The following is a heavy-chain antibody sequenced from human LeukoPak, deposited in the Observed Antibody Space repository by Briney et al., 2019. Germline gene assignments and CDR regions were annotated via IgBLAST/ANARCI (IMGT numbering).Heavy chain of an antibody. CDR3: VRDRFDY. CDR2: ISGYNGNT. Sequence: ASVKVSCKASGYTFTNHAINWVRQAPGQGPEWMGWISGYNGNTNYAQKLQGRVTMTTDTSTSTGYMELRSLRSDDTAVYYCVRDRFDYWGQGTLVTVSS. CDR1: GYTFTNHA. V-gene: IGHV1-18*04. J-gene: IGHJ4*02.